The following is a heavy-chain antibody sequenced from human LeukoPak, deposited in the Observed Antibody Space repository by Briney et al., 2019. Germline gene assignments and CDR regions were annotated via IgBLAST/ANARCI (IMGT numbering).Heavy chain of an antibody. CDR2: INQDGSEK. J-gene: IGHJ4*02. CDR3: ARARDSSGTDYFDY. V-gene: IGHV3-7*01. Sequence: GGSLRLSCAASGFTFSSYWMNWVRQAPGKGLEWVANINQDGSEKYYVDSVKGRFTISRDNAKNSLYLQMNSLRAEDTAVYYCARARDSSGTDYFDYWGQGTLVTVSS. D-gene: IGHD3-22*01. CDR1: GFTFSSYW.